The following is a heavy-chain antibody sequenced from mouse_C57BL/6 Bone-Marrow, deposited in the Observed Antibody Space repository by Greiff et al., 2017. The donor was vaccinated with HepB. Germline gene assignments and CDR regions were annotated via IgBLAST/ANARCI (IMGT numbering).Heavy chain of an antibody. CDR3: TLIYYDYPAWFAY. V-gene: IGHV1-15*01. CDR2: IDPETGGT. D-gene: IGHD2-4*01. J-gene: IGHJ3*01. CDR1: GYTFTDYE. Sequence: QVQLQQSGAELVRPGASVTLSCKASGYTFTDYEMHWVKQTPVHGLEWIGAIDPETGGTAYNQKFKGKAILTADKSSSTAYMELRSLTSEDSAVYYCTLIYYDYPAWFAYWGQGTLGTVSA.